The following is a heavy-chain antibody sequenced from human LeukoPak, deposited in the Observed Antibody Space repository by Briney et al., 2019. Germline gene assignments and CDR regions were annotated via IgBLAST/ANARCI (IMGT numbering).Heavy chain of an antibody. V-gene: IGHV3-21*01. CDR2: ISSTSSYI. Sequence: PGGSLRLSCAGSGFTFSSYSMNWVRQAPGKGLEWVSSISSTSSYIYYADSVKGRFTISRDNAKNSLYLQMNSLRAEDTAVYYCARDPLKRAFDIWGQGTMVTVSS. CDR1: GFTFSSYS. J-gene: IGHJ3*02. CDR3: ARDPLKRAFDI.